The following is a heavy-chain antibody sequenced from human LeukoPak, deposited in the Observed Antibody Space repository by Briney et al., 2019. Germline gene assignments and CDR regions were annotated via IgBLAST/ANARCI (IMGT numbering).Heavy chain of an antibody. J-gene: IGHJ4*02. V-gene: IGHV1-18*01. CDR2: ISAYNGNT. CDR1: GYTFTSYD. Sequence: EASVKVSCKASGYTFTSYDINWVRQATGQGLEWMGWISAYNGNTNYAQKLQGRVTMTTDTSTSTAYMELRGLRSDDTAVYYCARVPMITFGGVIDPRGGYFDYWGQGTLVTVSS. CDR3: ARVPMITFGGVIDPRGGYFDY. D-gene: IGHD3-16*02.